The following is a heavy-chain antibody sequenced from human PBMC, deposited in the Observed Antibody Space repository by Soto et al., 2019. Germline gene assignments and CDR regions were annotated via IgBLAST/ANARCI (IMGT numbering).Heavy chain of an antibody. V-gene: IGHV1-18*01. CDR2: ISAYNGNT. CDR3: ARPDPAGTDY. Sequence: ASVEVCWKASGDGFASYGMSWVRQAPGQGLEWMGWISAYNGNTNYAQKLQGRVTMTTDTSTSTAYMELRSLRSDDTAVYYCARPDPAGTDYWGQGTLVTVSS. J-gene: IGHJ4*02. CDR1: GDGFASYG. D-gene: IGHD6-13*01.